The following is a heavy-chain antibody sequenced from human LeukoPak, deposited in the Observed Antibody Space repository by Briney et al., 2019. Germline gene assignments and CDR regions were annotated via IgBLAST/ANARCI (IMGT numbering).Heavy chain of an antibody. CDR2: ISGSGSST. D-gene: IGHD3-3*01. CDR3: AKIGVTIFAPIGY. CDR1: GFTFSSYA. Sequence: PGGSLRISCAASGFTFSSYAMSWVRQAPRKGLEWVSAISGSGSSTYYADSVKGRFTISRDNSKNTLYLQMNSLRAEDTAVYYCAKIGVTIFAPIGYWGQGTLVTVSS. J-gene: IGHJ4*02. V-gene: IGHV3-23*01.